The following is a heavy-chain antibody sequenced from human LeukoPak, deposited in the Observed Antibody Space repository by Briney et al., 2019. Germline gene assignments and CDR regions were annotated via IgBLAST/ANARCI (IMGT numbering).Heavy chain of an antibody. CDR3: ASDHSGWLGLGY. CDR2: IYAGGRS. J-gene: IGHJ4*02. CDR1: NVSISSGSHY. V-gene: IGHV4-61*02. D-gene: IGHD6-19*01. Sequence: PSETLSLTCTVSNVSISSGSHYWNWIRQPAGKGLEWIGRIYAGGRSNYNPSLRSRVTISVDTSKNQFSLRLSSVTATDTGVYYCASDHSGWLGLGYWGQGTLVSVSS.